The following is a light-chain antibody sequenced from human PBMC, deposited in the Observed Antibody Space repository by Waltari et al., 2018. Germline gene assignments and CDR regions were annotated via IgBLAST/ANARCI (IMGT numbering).Light chain of an antibody. CDR3: AAWDNSLIGVV. CDR2: TNN. J-gene: IGLJ2*01. Sequence: QSVLTQPPSASGTPGQRVTISCSGRGSHIGSHPVNWYQQPPGTAPKLLIYTNNQRPSGVPDRFSGSKSGTSASLAISGLQSEDEADYYCAAWDNSLIGVVFGGGTKLTVL. CDR1: GSHIGSHP. V-gene: IGLV1-44*01.